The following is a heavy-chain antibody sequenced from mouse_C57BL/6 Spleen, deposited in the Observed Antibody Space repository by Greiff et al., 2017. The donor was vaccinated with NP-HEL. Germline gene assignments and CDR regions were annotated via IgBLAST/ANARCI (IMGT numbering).Heavy chain of an antibody. V-gene: IGHV5-17*01. Sequence: EVMLVESGGGLVKPGGSLKLSCAASGFTFSDYGMHWVRQAPEKGLEWVAYISSGSSTIYYADTVKGRFTISRDTAKNTLFLQMTRLRSEDTAMYYCARASYAMDYWGQGTSVTVSS. CDR2: ISSGSSTI. CDR3: ARASYAMDY. D-gene: IGHD6-1*01. CDR1: GFTFSDYG. J-gene: IGHJ4*01.